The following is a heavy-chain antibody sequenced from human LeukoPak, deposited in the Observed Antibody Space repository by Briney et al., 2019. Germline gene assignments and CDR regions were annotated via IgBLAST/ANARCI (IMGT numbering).Heavy chain of an antibody. CDR3: AREMFPVEMATKY. Sequence: GGSLRLSCAASGFTFSSYSMNWVRQAPGKGLEWVSSISSSSSYIYYADSVKGRFTISRDNAKNSLYLQMNSLRAEDTAVYYCAREMFPVEMATKYWGQGTLVTVSS. CDR2: ISSSSSYI. J-gene: IGHJ4*02. D-gene: IGHD5-12*01. V-gene: IGHV3-21*01. CDR1: GFTFSSYS.